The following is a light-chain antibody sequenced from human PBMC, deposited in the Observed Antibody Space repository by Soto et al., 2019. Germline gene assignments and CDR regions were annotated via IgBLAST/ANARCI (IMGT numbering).Light chain of an antibody. CDR1: QSVSSSY. V-gene: IGKV3-20*01. CDR3: QQYGNSPA. J-gene: IGKJ1*01. Sequence: EIVLTQSPGTLSLSPGERATLSCRANQSVSSSYLAWHQQEPGQAPRLLLYGASSRATGIPDRFSGSGSGTDFSLTICRLEPEDFAVYYCQQYGNSPAFGQGTKVEIK. CDR2: GAS.